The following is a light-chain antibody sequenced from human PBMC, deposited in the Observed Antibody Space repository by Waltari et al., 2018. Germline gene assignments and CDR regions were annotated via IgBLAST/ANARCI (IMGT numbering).Light chain of an antibody. V-gene: IGLV4-69*02. CDR1: SGHSNYA. Sequence: DLTQSPSASASVGASVRLTCTLSSGHSNYAIAWHQQLPETGPRVLMKVYSDGAYTRGDGIADRFSGSSSGAERYLTISSLQPEDEGDYYCQVWGTYTLRMFAGGTKVTVL. J-gene: IGLJ3*02. CDR3: QVWGTYTLRM. CDR2: VYSDGAY.